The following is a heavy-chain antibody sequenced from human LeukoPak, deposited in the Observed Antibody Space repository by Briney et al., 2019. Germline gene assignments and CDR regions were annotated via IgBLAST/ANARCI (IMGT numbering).Heavy chain of an antibody. V-gene: IGHV4-4*02. CDR3: AREFARSNVFDI. CDR2: IYHSGSP. CDR1: GGSISSSNW. J-gene: IGHJ3*02. Sequence: SGTLSLTCAVSGGSISSSNWWSWVRQPPGKGLEWIGEIYHSGSPNYNPSLKSRVTISVDTSKKQFSLKVTSVTAADTAMYYCAREFARSNVFDIWGQGTMVTVSS.